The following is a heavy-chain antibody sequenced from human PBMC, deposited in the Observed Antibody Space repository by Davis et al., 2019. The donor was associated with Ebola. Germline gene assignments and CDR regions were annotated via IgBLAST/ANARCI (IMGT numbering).Heavy chain of an antibody. D-gene: IGHD3-22*01. V-gene: IGHV4-34*01. Sequence: PGGSLRLSCAVYGGSFSGYYWSWIRQPPGKGLEWIGEINHSGSTNYNPSLKSRVTISVDTSKNQFSLKLSSVTAADTAVYYCARAGGYYYDSSGYYSYYYYYGMDVWGQGTTVTVSS. CDR2: INHSGST. CDR3: ARAGGYYYDSSGYYSYYYYYGMDV. J-gene: IGHJ6*02. CDR1: GGSFSGYY.